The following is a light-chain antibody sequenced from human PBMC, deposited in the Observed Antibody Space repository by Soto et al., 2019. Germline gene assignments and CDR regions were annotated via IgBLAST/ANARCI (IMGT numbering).Light chain of an antibody. J-gene: IGKJ2*01. CDR3: QQYHISPPDT. CDR1: QSVRSN. CDR2: GAS. V-gene: IGKV3-15*01. Sequence: EIVMTQSPATLSVSPGERATLSCRASQSVRSNLAWYQQKPGQAPRLLIYGASTRATGIPARFSGSGSGTDFTLTISSLQSEDFAVYYFQQYHISPPDTFGQGTKVEIK.